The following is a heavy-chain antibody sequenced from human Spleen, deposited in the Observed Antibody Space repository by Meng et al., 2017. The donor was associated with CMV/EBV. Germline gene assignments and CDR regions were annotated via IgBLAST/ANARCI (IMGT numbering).Heavy chain of an antibody. D-gene: IGHD3-3*01. V-gene: IGHV4-30-4*08. Sequence: SCTVSGGSISSGDYYWSWIRQPPGKGLEWIGYIYYSGSTYYNPSLKSRVTISVDTSKNQFSLKLSSVTAADTAVYYCARVEYYYYGMDVWGQGTTVTVSS. CDR2: IYYSGST. CDR1: GGSISSGDYY. J-gene: IGHJ6*02. CDR3: ARVEYYYYGMDV.